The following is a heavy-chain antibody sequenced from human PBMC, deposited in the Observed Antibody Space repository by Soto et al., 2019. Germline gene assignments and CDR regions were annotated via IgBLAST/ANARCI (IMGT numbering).Heavy chain of an antibody. CDR3: ARDLWGYCGTDCYPLDV. J-gene: IGHJ6*04. V-gene: IGHV4-59*01. D-gene: IGHD2-21*02. Sequence: SETLSLTCTVSGDSLSNFYWSWIRQPPGKGLEWIGYMYNTGSTVYNPSFKSRVTISVDTSKNQFSLKLNSVTAADTAVYYCARDLWGYCGTDCYPLDVWGKGTTVTVSS. CDR1: GDSLSNFY. CDR2: MYNTGST.